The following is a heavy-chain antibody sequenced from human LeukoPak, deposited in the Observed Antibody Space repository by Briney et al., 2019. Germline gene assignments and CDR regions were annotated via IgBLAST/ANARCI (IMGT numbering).Heavy chain of an antibody. J-gene: IGHJ4*02. D-gene: IGHD6-19*01. Sequence: SETLSLTCAVYGGSFSGYYWSWIRQPPGKGLEWIGEINHSGSTNYNPSLKSRVTISVDTSKNQFSLKLSSVTAADTAVYYCARRGWSNVDYWGQGTLVTVSS. V-gene: IGHV4-34*01. CDR3: ARRGWSNVDY. CDR1: GGSFSGYY. CDR2: INHSGST.